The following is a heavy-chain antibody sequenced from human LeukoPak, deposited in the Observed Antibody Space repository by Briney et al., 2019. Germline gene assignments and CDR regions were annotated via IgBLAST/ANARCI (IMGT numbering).Heavy chain of an antibody. CDR3: ARGRSIAARHWFDP. CDR2: INPNSGGT. Sequence: ASVKVSCKASGYTFTGYYMHWVRQAPGQGLEWMGWINPNSGGTNYAQKFQGRVTMTRDTSISTAYMELSRLRSDDTAVYYCARGRSIAARHWFDPWGQGALVTVSS. CDR1: GYTFTGYY. V-gene: IGHV1-2*02. J-gene: IGHJ5*02. D-gene: IGHD6-6*01.